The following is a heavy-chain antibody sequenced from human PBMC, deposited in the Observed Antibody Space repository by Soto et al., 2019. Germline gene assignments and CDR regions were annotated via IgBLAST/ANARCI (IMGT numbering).Heavy chain of an antibody. CDR1: GFTLSCYG. J-gene: IGHJ4*02. Sequence: QVQLVESGGGVVQPGRSLRLSCGASGFTLSCYGMHWVRQAPGKGLEWVAVIWHDGSNKYYADSMKGRFTISRDNSKNTLYLQMNNLRVEDTAVYYCARDRGSDDPIDYWGQGTLVTVSS. V-gene: IGHV3-33*01. CDR3: ARDRGSDDPIDY. CDR2: IWHDGSNK. D-gene: IGHD2-21*01.